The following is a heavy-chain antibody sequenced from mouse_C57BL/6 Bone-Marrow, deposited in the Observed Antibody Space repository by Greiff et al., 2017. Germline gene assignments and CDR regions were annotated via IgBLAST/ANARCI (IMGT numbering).Heavy chain of an antibody. D-gene: IGHD2-2*01. CDR1: GFNIKDDY. Sequence: VQLKESGAELVRPGASVKLSCTASGFNIKDDYMHWVKQRPEQGLEWIGWIDPENGDTEYASKFQGKATITADTSSNTAYLQLSSLTSEDTAVYYCTTVEWLRRGYFDVWGKGTTVTVSS. V-gene: IGHV14-4*01. CDR2: IDPENGDT. J-gene: IGHJ1*03. CDR3: TTVEWLRRGYFDV.